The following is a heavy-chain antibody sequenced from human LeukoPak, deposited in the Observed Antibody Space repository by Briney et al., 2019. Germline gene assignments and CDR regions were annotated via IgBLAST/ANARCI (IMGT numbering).Heavy chain of an antibody. Sequence: PGGSLRLSCAASGFTFSSYGMHWVRQAPGKGLEWVAVIWYDGSNKYYADSVKGRFTISRDNSKNTLYLQMNSLRAEDTAVHYCAKGSRPNGYCSGGSCDYYYGMDVWGQGTTVTVSS. CDR2: IWYDGSNK. CDR1: GFTFSSYG. J-gene: IGHJ6*02. D-gene: IGHD2-15*01. CDR3: AKGSRPNGYCSGGSCDYYYGMDV. V-gene: IGHV3-30*02.